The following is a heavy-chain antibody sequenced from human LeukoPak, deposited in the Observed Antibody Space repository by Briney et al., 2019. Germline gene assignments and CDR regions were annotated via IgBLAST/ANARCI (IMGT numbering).Heavy chain of an antibody. Sequence: SETLSLTCTVSGGSISSYYWSWIRQPPGKGLEWIGYIYYSGSTNYNPSLKSRVTISVDTSKNQFSLKLSSVAAADTAVYYCARRMYYYDSSGYGGYWLDPWGQGTLATVSS. D-gene: IGHD3-22*01. CDR3: ARRMYYYDSSGYGGYWLDP. V-gene: IGHV4-59*08. J-gene: IGHJ5*02. CDR1: GGSISSYY. CDR2: IYYSGST.